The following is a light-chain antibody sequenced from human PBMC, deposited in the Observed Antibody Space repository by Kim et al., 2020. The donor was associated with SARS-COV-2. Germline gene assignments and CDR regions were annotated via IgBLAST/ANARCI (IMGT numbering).Light chain of an antibody. J-gene: IGLJ3*02. Sequence: VAPGKTARITCGGNNIGSKSGHWYQQKPGQAPVLVIYYDSDRPSGIPERFSGSNSGNTATLTISRVEAGDEADYYCQVWDSSSDRVFGGGTKLTVL. CDR3: QVWDSSSDRV. CDR1: NIGSKS. V-gene: IGLV3-21*04. CDR2: YDS.